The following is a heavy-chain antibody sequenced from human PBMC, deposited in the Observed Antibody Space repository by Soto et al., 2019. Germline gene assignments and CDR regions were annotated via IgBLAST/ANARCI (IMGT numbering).Heavy chain of an antibody. J-gene: IGHJ5*02. CDR1: VFTFSSYS. CDR3: ARDSLLNYYDSSGYSFLGWFQP. CDR2: ISSSSSYI. V-gene: IGHV3-21*01. D-gene: IGHD3-22*01. Sequence: PVGSLRLSCAASVFTFSSYSMNCVRQSPGKWLEWVSSISSSSSYIYYADSVKGRFNISRDNAKNSLYLQMNSLRAEDTAVYYCARDSLLNYYDSSGYSFLGWFQPWGQATLDIVSS.